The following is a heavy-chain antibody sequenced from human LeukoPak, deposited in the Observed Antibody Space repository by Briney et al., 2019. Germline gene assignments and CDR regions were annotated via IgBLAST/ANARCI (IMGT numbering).Heavy chain of an antibody. CDR1: GGSISSYY. V-gene: IGHV4-59*01. J-gene: IGHJ5*02. CDR2: IYYSGST. D-gene: IGHD6-13*01. Sequence: SETLSLTCTVSGGSISSYYWSWIRQPPGKGLEWIGYIYYSGSTNYNPSLKSRVTISVDTSKNQFSLKLSSVTAADTAVYYCARSSSWYKNNWFDPWGQGTLVTVSS. CDR3: ARSSSWYKNNWFDP.